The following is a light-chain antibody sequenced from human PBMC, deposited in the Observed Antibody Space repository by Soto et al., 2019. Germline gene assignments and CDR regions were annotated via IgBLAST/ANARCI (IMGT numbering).Light chain of an antibody. V-gene: IGKV3-20*01. J-gene: IGKJ2*01. CDR2: GSS. CDR3: QQYGSSPPYT. Sequence: EVVLTQSPGTLSLSPGERATLSCRASQTVSNNYFAWYQQKPGQSPRLLIFGSSDRATGIPDRFSGSGSGTDFTLTISRLEPEDFAVYYCQQYGSSPPYTFGQGTNLEI. CDR1: QTVSNNY.